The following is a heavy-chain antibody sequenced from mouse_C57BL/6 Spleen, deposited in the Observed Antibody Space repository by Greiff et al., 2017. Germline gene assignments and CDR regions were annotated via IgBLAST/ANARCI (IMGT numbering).Heavy chain of an antibody. CDR3: AVYYDYDWFAY. CDR2: ILPGSGST. V-gene: IGHV1-9*01. CDR1: GYPFTGYW. D-gene: IGHD2-4*01. J-gene: IGHJ3*01. Sequence: QVQLQQSGAELMKPGASVKLSCKATGYPFTGYWIEWVKQRPGHGLEWIGKILPGSGSTTYNEKFKGKATFTADTSSNTAYMQLSSLTTEDSDIYYCAVYYDYDWFAYWGQGTLVTVSA.